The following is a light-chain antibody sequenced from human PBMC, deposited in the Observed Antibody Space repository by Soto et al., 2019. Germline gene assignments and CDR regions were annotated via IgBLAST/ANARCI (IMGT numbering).Light chain of an antibody. CDR3: AAWDDSLNAYV. CDR2: RDN. Sequence: QSVLTQPPSASGTPGERVTISCSGSSSNIGTNLINWYQQLPGTAPKLLIYRDNQRPSGVPDRFSGSKSSTSASLAISGLQSEDEAEYYCAAWDDSLNAYVFGTGTKVTVL. V-gene: IGLV1-44*01. CDR1: SSNIGTNL. J-gene: IGLJ1*01.